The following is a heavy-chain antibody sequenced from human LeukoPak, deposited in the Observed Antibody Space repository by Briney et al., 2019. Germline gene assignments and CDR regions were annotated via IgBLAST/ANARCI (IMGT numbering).Heavy chain of an antibody. CDR2: ISAYNGNT. CDR3: ARHPMYYDSSGSFDY. V-gene: IGHV1-18*01. J-gene: IGHJ4*02. Sequence: ASVKVSCKASGYTFTSYGISWVRQAPGQGLEWMGWISAYNGNTNYAQKLQGRVTMTTDTSTSTAYTELRSLRSDDTAVYYCARHPMYYDSSGSFDYWGQGTLVTVSS. CDR1: GYTFTSYG. D-gene: IGHD3-22*01.